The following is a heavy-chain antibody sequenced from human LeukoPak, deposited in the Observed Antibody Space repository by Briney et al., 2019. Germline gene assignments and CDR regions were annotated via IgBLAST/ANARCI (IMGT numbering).Heavy chain of an antibody. Sequence: GGSLRLSCGASGFTFNSYAMNWVRQAPGKGLEWVSAISGSGDNTYSADSVKGRFTISRDNSRNTLYLQMNSLGAEDTAVYYCAKGKDFHFYYYMDVWGKGTTVTVSS. D-gene: IGHD3-3*01. V-gene: IGHV3-23*01. CDR1: GFTFNSYA. CDR3: AKGKDFHFYYYMDV. J-gene: IGHJ6*03. CDR2: ISGSGDNT.